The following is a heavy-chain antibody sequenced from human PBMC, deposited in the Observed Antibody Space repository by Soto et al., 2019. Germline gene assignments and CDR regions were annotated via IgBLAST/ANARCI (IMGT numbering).Heavy chain of an antibody. Sequence: SXKVSCKASGGTXSSYAIRLVRQAPGQGLEWMGGIIPIFGTANYAQKFQGRVTITADEYTSTAYMELSSLRSEDTAAYYCARDDNYYDSSGYYYAREWYFDLWGRGTLATVS. CDR2: IIPIFGTA. CDR1: GGTXSSYA. J-gene: IGHJ2*01. V-gene: IGHV1-69*13. CDR3: ARDDNYYDSSGYYYAREWYFDL. D-gene: IGHD3-22*01.